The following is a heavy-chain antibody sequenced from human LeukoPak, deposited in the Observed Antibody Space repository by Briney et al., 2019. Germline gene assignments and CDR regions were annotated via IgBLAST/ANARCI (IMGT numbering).Heavy chain of an antibody. CDR1: GGSISSYY. CDR3: ARLSSGSFGLHYFDY. CDR2: IYYSGST. J-gene: IGHJ4*02. V-gene: IGHV4-59*01. Sequence: SETLSLTCTVSGGSISSYYWSWIRQPPGKGLEWIGYIYYSGSTNYNPSLKSRVTISVDTSKNQFSLKLSSVTAADTAVYYCARLSSGSFGLHYFDYWGQGTLVTVSS. D-gene: IGHD3-10*01.